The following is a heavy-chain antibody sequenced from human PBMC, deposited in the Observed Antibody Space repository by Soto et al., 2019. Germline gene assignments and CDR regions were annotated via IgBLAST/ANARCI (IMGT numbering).Heavy chain of an antibody. CDR3: AKGEQQLAYYYYGMDV. D-gene: IGHD6-13*01. J-gene: IGHJ6*02. Sequence: PGGSLRLSCAASGFTFSSYAMSWVRQAPGKGLEWVSAISGSGGSTYYADSVKGRFTTSRDNSKNTLYLQMNSLRAEDTAVYYCAKGEQQLAYYYYGMDVWGQGTTVTVSS. CDR1: GFTFSSYA. V-gene: IGHV3-23*01. CDR2: ISGSGGST.